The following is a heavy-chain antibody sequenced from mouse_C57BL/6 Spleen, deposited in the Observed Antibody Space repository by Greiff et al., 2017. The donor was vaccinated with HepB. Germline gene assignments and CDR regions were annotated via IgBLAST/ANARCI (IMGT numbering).Heavy chain of an antibody. CDR2: IYPGSGST. Sequence: QVQLQQPGAELVKPGASVKMSCKASGYTFTSYWITWVKQRPGQGLEWIGDIYPGSGSTNYNEKFKSKATLTVDTPSSTAYMQLSSLTSEDSAVYYCARRPGRGAFDYWGQGTTLTVSS. CDR3: ARRPGRGAFDY. CDR1: GYTFTSYW. V-gene: IGHV1-55*01. J-gene: IGHJ2*01. D-gene: IGHD4-1*01.